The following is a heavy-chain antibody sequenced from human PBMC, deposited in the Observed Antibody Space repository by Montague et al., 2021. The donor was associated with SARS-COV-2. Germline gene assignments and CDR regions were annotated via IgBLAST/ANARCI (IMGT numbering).Heavy chain of an antibody. CDR1: SGSVYGHY. D-gene: IGHD7-27*01. Sequence: SETLSLTCTVSSGSVYGHYLAWIRQPPGKGLECIAYIFYSRATNYNPSLESRVSISVDTSKNQVALKVKSVTAADSAFYYCATLGTLAGNSFDVWGPGTFVIVSS. J-gene: IGHJ3*01. CDR2: IFYSRAT. CDR3: ATLGTLAGNSFDV. V-gene: IGHV4-59*02.